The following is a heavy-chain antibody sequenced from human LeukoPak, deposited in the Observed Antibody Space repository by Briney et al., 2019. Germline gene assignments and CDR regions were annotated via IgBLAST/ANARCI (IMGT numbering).Heavy chain of an antibody. CDR2: ISWNCGSI. J-gene: IGHJ4*02. V-gene: IGHV3-9*01. D-gene: IGHD6-6*01. CDR1: GFTFDDYA. CDR3: ATIEPDIAARPGFDY. Sequence: PGRSLRLSCAASGFTFDDYAMHWVRQVPGKGLEWVSGISWNCGSIGYADSVKGRFTISRDNAKNSLYLQMNSLRAEDTAVYYCATIEPDIAARPGFDYWGQGTLVTVSS.